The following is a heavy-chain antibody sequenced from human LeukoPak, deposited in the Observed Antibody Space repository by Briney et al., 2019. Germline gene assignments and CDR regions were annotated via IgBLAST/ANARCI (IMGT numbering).Heavy chain of an antibody. CDR2: ISGSGGST. Sequence: GGSPRLSCAASGFTFSSYAMSWVRQAPGKGLEWVSAISGSGGSTYYADSVKGRFTISRDNSKNTLYLQMNSLRAEDTAVYYCAKAGRIAAAGPTDFDYWGQGTLVTVSS. D-gene: IGHD6-13*01. CDR3: AKAGRIAAAGPTDFDY. CDR1: GFTFSSYA. V-gene: IGHV3-23*01. J-gene: IGHJ4*02.